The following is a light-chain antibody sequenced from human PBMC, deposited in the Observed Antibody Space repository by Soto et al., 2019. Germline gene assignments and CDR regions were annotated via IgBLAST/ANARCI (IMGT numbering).Light chain of an antibody. V-gene: IGLV2-14*03. J-gene: IGLJ2*01. CDR3: SSYSTSSALV. CDR2: DVS. Sequence: QSALTQPASVSGSPGQSITISCAGTSADIGAFNYVSWYQHHPGKAPKLLIYDVSDRPSGVSTRFSASKSANPASLTISGLQADDEADYYCSSYSTSSALVFGGGTQLTVL. CDR1: SADIGAFNY.